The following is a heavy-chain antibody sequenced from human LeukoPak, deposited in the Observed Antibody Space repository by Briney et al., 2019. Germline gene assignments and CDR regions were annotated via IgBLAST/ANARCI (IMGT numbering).Heavy chain of an antibody. CDR3: AKDIRYDSTSALDY. CDR1: GFTFDAYA. Sequence: GGSLRLSCAASGFTFDAYAMHWDRRAPGKGLEWVSGISWNGARIGYADSVKGRFTISRDNAKNSLYLQMNSLRAEDTALYYCAKDIRYDSTSALDYWGQGTLVTVSS. CDR2: ISWNGARI. V-gene: IGHV3-9*01. J-gene: IGHJ4*02. D-gene: IGHD3-22*01.